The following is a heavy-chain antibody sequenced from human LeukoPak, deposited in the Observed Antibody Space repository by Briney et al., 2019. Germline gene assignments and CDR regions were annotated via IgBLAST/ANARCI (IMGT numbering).Heavy chain of an antibody. CDR2: IYYSGST. Sequence: SETLSLTCTVSGGSISSGGYYWSWIRQHPGKGLEWIVYIYYSGSTYYNPSLKSRVNISVDTSKNQFSLKLSSVTAADTAVYYCARVAPDTAMEGFDYWGQGTLVTVSS. CDR3: ARVAPDTAMEGFDY. V-gene: IGHV4-31*03. J-gene: IGHJ4*02. D-gene: IGHD5-18*01. CDR1: GGSISSGGYY.